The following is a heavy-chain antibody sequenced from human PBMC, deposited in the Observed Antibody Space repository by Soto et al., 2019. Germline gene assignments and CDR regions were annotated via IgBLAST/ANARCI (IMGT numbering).Heavy chain of an antibody. J-gene: IGHJ4*02. V-gene: IGHV3-30-3*01. Sequence: QVQLVESGGGVVQPGRSLRLSCAASGFIFSGYAMHWVRQAPGKGLEWVAVISYDGNTKYYADSVKGRFTVSRDNSKNTLYVQMNNLSAEDTAMYYCATETSADEIDYWGQGTLVNVSS. D-gene: IGHD3-3*01. CDR3: ATETSADEIDY. CDR2: ISYDGNTK. CDR1: GFIFSGYA.